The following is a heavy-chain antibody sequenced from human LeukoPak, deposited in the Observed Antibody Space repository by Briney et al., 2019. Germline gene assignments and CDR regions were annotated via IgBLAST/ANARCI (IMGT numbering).Heavy chain of an antibody. Sequence: GGSLRLSCAASGFTFSSYSRNWVRQAPGKGLEWVSYISSSSSTIYYAYPVKGRFTMSRDNAKNSLYLQMNSLRAEDTAVYYCARDGRGYSYGYRAFDIWGQGTMFTVSS. CDR2: ISSSSSTI. J-gene: IGHJ3*02. CDR1: GFTFSSYS. CDR3: ARDGRGYSYGYRAFDI. V-gene: IGHV3-48*01. D-gene: IGHD5-18*01.